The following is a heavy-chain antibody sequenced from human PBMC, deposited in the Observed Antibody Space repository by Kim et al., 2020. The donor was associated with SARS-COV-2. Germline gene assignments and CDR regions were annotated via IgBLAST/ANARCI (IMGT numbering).Heavy chain of an antibody. CDR1: DYRFTRYG. V-gene: IGHV1-18*01. CDR3: ARETFMVRLDP. D-gene: IGHD3-10*01. CDR2: VNGYNSKT. Sequence: ASVKVSCKASDYRFTRYGISWVRQAPGQGLEWMGLVNGYNSKTNYAQKFQGRVTMTLDASASTACMELRSLGFDDTAVYYCARETFMVRLDPWGQGTLVTV. J-gene: IGHJ5*02.